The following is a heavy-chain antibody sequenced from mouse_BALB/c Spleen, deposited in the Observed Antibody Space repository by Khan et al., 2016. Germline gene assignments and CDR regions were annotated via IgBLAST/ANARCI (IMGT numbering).Heavy chain of an antibody. V-gene: IGHV5-6-5*01. CDR2: ISTGDST. CDR3: ARADNGNYGDDVDY. D-gene: IGHD2-1*01. Sequence: EVELVEPGGGLVKTGGSLKLSGAASGFTFRNYALSWFRQTPEKRLAWVTSISTGDSTYYGDSVKGRFTISRDNARNILYLQMSSLRSEDTAMFDCARADNGNYGDDVDYWGQGTTLTVSS. J-gene: IGHJ2*01. CDR1: GFTFRNYA.